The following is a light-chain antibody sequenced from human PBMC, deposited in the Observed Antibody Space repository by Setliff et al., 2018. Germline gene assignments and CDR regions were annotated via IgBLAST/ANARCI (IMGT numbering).Light chain of an antibody. CDR2: DVS. Sequence: QSALTQPASVSGSPGQSITISRTGTSSDVGAYNYVSWYQQHPRQAPKLMIYDVSKRPSGVSYRFSGSKSGNTASLTISGLQAGDEADYFCTSYASGSTYVVFGGGTK. J-gene: IGLJ2*01. CDR1: SSDVGAYNY. V-gene: IGLV2-14*03. CDR3: TSYASGSTYVV.